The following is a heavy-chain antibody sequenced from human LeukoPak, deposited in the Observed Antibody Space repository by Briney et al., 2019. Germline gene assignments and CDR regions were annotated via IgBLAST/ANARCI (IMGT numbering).Heavy chain of an antibody. V-gene: IGHV3-23*01. CDR1: GFTFSHSA. CDR3: ARSALYCSGGSCYSKSVSLYYYYYYMDV. CDR2: ISGSGSDT. J-gene: IGHJ6*03. Sequence: PGGSLRLSCAASGFTFSHSAMSWVRQAPGKGLEWISTISGSGSDTNYADSVRGRLIISRDNSKNTLFLQMNSLRAEDTAVYYCARSALYCSGGSCYSKSVSLYYYYYYMDVWGKGTTVTVSS. D-gene: IGHD2-15*01.